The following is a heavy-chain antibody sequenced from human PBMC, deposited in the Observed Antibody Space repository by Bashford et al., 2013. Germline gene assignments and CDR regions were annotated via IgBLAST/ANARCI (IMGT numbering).Heavy chain of an antibody. D-gene: IGHD3-9*01. Sequence: GGPLRLSCATSGLTFNNNAMSWVRQPPGKGLEWVSAISDAGTKTYYADSVKGRFTVSRDNSKNTLFLEMNNVRAEDTAVYYCAKGLAYFDILTGYFAFDQWGQGTLVTVSS. CDR1: GLTFNNNA. J-gene: IGHJ4*02. V-gene: IGHV3-23*01. CDR3: AKGLAYFDILTGYFAFDQ. CDR2: ISDAGTKT.